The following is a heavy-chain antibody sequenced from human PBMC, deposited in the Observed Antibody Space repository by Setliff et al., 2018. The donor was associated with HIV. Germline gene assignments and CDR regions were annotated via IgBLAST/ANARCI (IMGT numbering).Heavy chain of an antibody. V-gene: IGHV4-4*08. J-gene: IGHJ6*03. CDR3: ARSRGGTTRGYMDV. Sequence: PSETLSLTCTVSGGSISSYYWSWIRQPPGKGLEWIGYIYINGITNSSPSLESRVTISVDTSKKQFSLKLSSVPAADTAVYFCARSRGGTTRGYMDVWGKGTTVTVSS. CDR1: GGSISSYY. D-gene: IGHD4-17*01. CDR2: IYINGIT.